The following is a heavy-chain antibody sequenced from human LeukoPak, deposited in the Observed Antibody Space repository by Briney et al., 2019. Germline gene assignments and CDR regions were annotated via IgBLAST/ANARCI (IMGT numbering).Heavy chain of an antibody. D-gene: IGHD1-26*01. CDR1: GFTFGDYA. Sequence: GGSLRLSCTASGFTFGDYAMSWFRQAPGKGLEWVGFIRSKAYGGTTEYAASVKGRFTISRDDSKSIAYLQVNSLKTEDTAVYYCTRVGIVGATLPYYFDYWGQGTLVTVSS. V-gene: IGHV3-49*03. J-gene: IGHJ4*02. CDR2: IRSKAYGGTT. CDR3: TRVGIVGATLPYYFDY.